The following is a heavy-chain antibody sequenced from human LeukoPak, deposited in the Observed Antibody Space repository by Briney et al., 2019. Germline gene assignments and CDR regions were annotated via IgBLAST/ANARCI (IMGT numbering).Heavy chain of an antibody. CDR3: ARVDSSGYSGIVNY. CDR1: GHTFTGYS. CDR2: INPNSGGT. J-gene: IGHJ4*02. D-gene: IGHD3-22*01. V-gene: IGHV1-2*02. Sequence: ASVKVSCKASGHTFTGYSMHWVRQAPGQGLEWMGWINPNSGGTNYAQKFQGRVTRIRDTSISTAYMELSRLRSDDTAVYYCARVDSSGYSGIVNYWGQGTLVTVSS.